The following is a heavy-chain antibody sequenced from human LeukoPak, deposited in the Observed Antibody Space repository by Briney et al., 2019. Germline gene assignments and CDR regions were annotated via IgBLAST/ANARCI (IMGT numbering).Heavy chain of an antibody. J-gene: IGHJ3*02. D-gene: IGHD5-18*01. Sequence: GGSLRLSCAASGFTFSSYSMNWVRQAPGKGLEWVSSISSSRSYIYYADSVKGRFTISRDNAKNSLYLQMNSLRAEDTAVYYCAVIDRGYSYGQIGENDAFDIWGQGTMVTVSS. CDR1: GFTFSSYS. CDR3: AVIDRGYSYGQIGENDAFDI. V-gene: IGHV3-21*01. CDR2: ISSSRSYI.